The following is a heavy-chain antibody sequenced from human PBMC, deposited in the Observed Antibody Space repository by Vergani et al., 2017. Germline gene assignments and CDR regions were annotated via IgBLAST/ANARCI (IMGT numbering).Heavy chain of an antibody. D-gene: IGHD1-26*01. J-gene: IGHJ6*02. CDR3: AKKGGSLYYYGVDV. Sequence: QEQLLQSGGGVVQPGGSLRLSCIGSGYTFGHFDMHWVRQAPGKGLAWVAFIRYDGSNPQYIDSVKGRFTISRDNSKDTLFLQMNGLRPEDTGKYFCAKKGGSLYYYGVDVRGQGTTITVSS. CDR2: IRYDGSNP. V-gene: IGHV3-30*02. CDR1: GYTFGHFD.